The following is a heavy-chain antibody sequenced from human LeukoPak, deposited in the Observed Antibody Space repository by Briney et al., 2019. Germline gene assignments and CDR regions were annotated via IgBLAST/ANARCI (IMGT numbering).Heavy chain of an antibody. Sequence: SETLSLTCTVSSDSINNFYWSWIRQPPEGGLEYIGYIYYSGSTNCNPSLKSRLTISIDTSKSQFSMKLSSVTAADTAVYYCARLARLTLIRGITGYHSLDVWGKGTKVTVSS. V-gene: IGHV4-59*01. CDR3: ARLARLTLIRGITGYHSLDV. J-gene: IGHJ6*04. CDR1: SDSINNFY. D-gene: IGHD3-10*01. CDR2: IYYSGST.